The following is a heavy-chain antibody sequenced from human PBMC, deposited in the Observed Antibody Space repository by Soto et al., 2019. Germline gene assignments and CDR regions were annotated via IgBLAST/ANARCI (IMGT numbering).Heavy chain of an antibody. J-gene: IGHJ4*02. Sequence: HPGGSLRLSCAASGFTFDDYTMHWVRQAPGKGLEWVSLISWDGGSTYYADSVKGRFTISRDNSKNSLYLQMNSLRTEDTALYYCAKDILIAVAGTLPGYWGQGTLVTVSS. V-gene: IGHV3-43*01. CDR3: AKDILIAVAGTLPGY. CDR1: GFTFDDYT. CDR2: ISWDGGST. D-gene: IGHD6-19*01.